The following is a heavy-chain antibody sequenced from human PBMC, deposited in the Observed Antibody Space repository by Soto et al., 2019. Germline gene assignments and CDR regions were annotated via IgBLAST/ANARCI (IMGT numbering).Heavy chain of an antibody. D-gene: IGHD3-16*01. CDR3: ARDPHEGVYDY. Sequence: ASVKVSCKASGDTFTGYYLHWIRQAPGQGLQWMGWMRPDSGGANYAQKFQGRVSMTRDTSTSTFYMELSRLASDDTAVYYCARDPHEGVYDYSGQTTQVTVST. CDR1: GDTFTGYY. V-gene: IGHV1-2*02. J-gene: IGHJ4*02. CDR2: MRPDSGGA.